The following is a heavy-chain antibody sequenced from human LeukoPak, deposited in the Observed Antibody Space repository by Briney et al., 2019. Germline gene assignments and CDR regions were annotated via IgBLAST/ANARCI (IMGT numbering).Heavy chain of an antibody. Sequence: GGSLRLSCTASGFTFSNYYMNWVRQAPGKGLEWVSSISGSSNFAEYTDSVKGRFTISRDNSKNTLYLQMNSLRAEDTAVYYCARDSPPYYYDSSGKDDWGQGTLVTVSS. CDR1: GFTFSNYY. D-gene: IGHD3-22*01. CDR2: ISGSSNFA. J-gene: IGHJ4*02. CDR3: ARDSPPYYYDSSGKDD. V-gene: IGHV3-23*01.